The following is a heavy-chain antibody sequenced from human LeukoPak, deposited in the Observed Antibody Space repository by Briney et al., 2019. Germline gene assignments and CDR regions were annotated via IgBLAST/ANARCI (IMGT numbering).Heavy chain of an antibody. J-gene: IGHJ6*03. Sequence: SETLSLTCAVYGGSFSGYYWSWIRQPPGKGLEWIGEINHSGSTNYNPSLKSRVTISVDTSKNQFSLKLSSVTAADTAVYYCAKKDYYYTDVWGKGTTVTVSS. CDR1: GGSFSGYY. CDR3: AKKDYYYTDV. CDR2: INHSGST. V-gene: IGHV4-34*01.